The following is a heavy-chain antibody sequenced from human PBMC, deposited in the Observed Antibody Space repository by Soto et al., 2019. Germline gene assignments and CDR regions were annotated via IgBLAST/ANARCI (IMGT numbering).Heavy chain of an antibody. Sequence: SETLSLTCAVYGGSFSGYYWSWIRQPPGKGLEWIGEINHSGSTNYNPSLKSRVTISVDTSKNQFSLKLSSVTAADTAVYYCARGLGVRGVEVTSFDPWGQGTLVTVSS. V-gene: IGHV4-34*01. J-gene: IGHJ5*02. D-gene: IGHD3-10*02. CDR2: INHSGST. CDR1: GGSFSGYY. CDR3: ARGLGVRGVEVTSFDP.